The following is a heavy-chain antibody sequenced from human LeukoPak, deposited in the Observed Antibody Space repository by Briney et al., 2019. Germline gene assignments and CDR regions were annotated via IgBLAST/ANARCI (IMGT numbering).Heavy chain of an antibody. V-gene: IGHV3-15*01. CDR2: IKSKNDGGTI. J-gene: IGHJ6*02. CDR3: AGSCITGTRCVNYGMDV. Sequence: GGSLRLSCAASGINFNTAWMNWVRQAPGKGLEWIGRIKSKNDGGTIDYAAPVKGRFTISRDDSKNTLYLQMNSLKTEDTAVYYCAGSCITGTRCVNYGMDVWGQGTTVTVSS. CDR1: GINFNTAW. D-gene: IGHD1-20*01.